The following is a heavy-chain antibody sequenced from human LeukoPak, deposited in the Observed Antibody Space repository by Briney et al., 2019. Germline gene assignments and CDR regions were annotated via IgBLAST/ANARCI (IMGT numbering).Heavy chain of an antibody. D-gene: IGHD6-13*01. J-gene: IGHJ6*03. CDR2: INHSGTT. CDR3: ASSRGYSSSLWYYYMDV. V-gene: IGHV4-34*01. Sequence: SETLSLTCAVYGGTFSGYYWSWIRQPPGKGLEWIGEINHSGTTNYNASLKSRVSISIDTSKNQFSPKVRSVTAADTGVYYCASSRGYSSSLWYYYMDVWCKGTTVTVSS. CDR1: GGTFSGYY.